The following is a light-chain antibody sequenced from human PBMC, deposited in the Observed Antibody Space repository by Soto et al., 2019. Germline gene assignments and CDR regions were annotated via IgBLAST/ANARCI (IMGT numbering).Light chain of an antibody. V-gene: IGKV3-15*01. J-gene: IGKJ1*01. CDR3: KHYNNGTPWT. CDR2: GAS. Sequence: EIVMTQSPATLSVSPGESATLSCRASQSVSSNLAWHQQKPGQAPRLLIYGASTRATGIPARFSGSGSGTEFSLTISSLQSEEFAVYYCKHYNNGTPWTVGQGTKLDIK. CDR1: QSVSSN.